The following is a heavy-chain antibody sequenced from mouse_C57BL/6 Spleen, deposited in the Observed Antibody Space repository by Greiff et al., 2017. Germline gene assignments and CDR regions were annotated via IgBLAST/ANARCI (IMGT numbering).Heavy chain of an antibody. CDR1: GYTFTSYW. CDR2: IDPSDSYT. CDR3: ARGDGYGYFDY. V-gene: IGHV1-50*01. Sequence: QVQLKQPGAELVKPGASVKLSCKASGYTFTSYWMQWVKQRPGQGLEWIGEIDPSDSYTNYNQKFKGKATLTVDTSSSTAYMQLSSLTSEDSAVYYCARGDGYGYFDYWGQGTTLTVSS. J-gene: IGHJ2*01. D-gene: IGHD2-2*01.